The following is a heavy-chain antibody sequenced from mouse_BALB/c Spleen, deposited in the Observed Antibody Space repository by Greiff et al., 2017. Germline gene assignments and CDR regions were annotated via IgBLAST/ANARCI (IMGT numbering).Heavy chain of an antibody. Sequence: QVQLQQSGAELAKPGASVKMSCKASGYTFTSYWMHWVKQRPGQGLEWIGYINPSTGYTEYNQKFKDKATLTADKSSSTAYMQLSSLTSEDSAVYYCARGGLRYYYAMDYWGQGPSVTVSS. CDR3: ARGGLRYYYAMDY. V-gene: IGHV1-7*01. CDR1: GYTFTSYW. D-gene: IGHD3-3*01. J-gene: IGHJ4*01. CDR2: INPSTGYT.